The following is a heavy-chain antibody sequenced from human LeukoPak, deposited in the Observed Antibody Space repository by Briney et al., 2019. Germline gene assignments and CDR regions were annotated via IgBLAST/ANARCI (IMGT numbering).Heavy chain of an antibody. CDR2: IWYDGSNK. CDR3: AKDGGNSLDY. J-gene: IGHJ4*02. CDR1: GFTFSSYG. D-gene: IGHD1-1*01. Sequence: PGRFLRLSCAASGFTFSSYGMHWVRHAPGKGLEWVAAIWYDGSNKYYADSVKGRFTISRDNSKNTLYLQMNSLRAEDTAVYYCAKDGGNSLDYWGQGTLVTVSS. V-gene: IGHV3-33*06.